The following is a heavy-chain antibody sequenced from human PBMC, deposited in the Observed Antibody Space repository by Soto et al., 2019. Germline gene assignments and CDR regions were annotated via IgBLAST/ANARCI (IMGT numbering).Heavy chain of an antibody. CDR3: ARDREDYFDY. V-gene: IGHV3-30*04. Sequence: GGSLRLSCAASGFTFSSYAMHWVRQAPGKGLEWVAVISYDGSNKYYADSVKGRFTISRDNSKNTLYLQMNSLRADDTAVYYCARDREDYFDYWGQGTLVTVSS. CDR2: ISYDGSNK. J-gene: IGHJ4*02. CDR1: GFTFSSYA.